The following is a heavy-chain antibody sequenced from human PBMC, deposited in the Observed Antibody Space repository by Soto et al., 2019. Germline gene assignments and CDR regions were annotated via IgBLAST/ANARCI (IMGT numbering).Heavy chain of an antibody. CDR1: GYTFTSYG. J-gene: IGHJ3*02. CDR3: ARGALSGRPSDDAFDI. D-gene: IGHD1-20*01. V-gene: IGHV1-18*04. CDR2: ISAYNGNT. Sequence: ASVEVSCKASGYTFTSYGMSWVRQAPGQGLEWMGWISAYNGNTNYAQKLRGRVTMTTDTSTSTAYMELRSLRSDDTAVYYCARGALSGRPSDDAFDIWGQGTMVTVSS.